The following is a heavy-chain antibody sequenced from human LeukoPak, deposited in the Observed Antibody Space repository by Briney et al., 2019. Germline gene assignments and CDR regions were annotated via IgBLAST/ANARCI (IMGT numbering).Heavy chain of an antibody. V-gene: IGHV3-48*01. CDR1: GFTFSSYS. Sequence: GGSLRLSCAASGFTFSSYSMNWVRQTPGKGLEWVSYISSSSSTIYYADSLKGRFTISRDNAKNSLYLQMNSLRAEDTAVYYCARNLPPDTAMAYYYYYYMDVWGKGTTVTVSS. CDR2: ISSSSSTI. CDR3: ARNLPPDTAMAYYYYYYMDV. D-gene: IGHD5-18*01. J-gene: IGHJ6*03.